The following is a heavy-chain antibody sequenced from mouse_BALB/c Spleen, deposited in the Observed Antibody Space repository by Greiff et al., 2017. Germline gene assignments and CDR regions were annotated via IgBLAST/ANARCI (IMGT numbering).Heavy chain of an antibody. D-gene: IGHD1-1*01. V-gene: IGHV3-6*02. Sequence: EVQLQQSGPGLVKPSQSLSLTCSVTGYSITSGYYWNWIRQFPGNKLEWMGYISYDGSNNYNPSLKNRISITRDTSKNQFFLKLNSVTTEDTATYYCAYYYYGSSYYWGQGTTLTVSS. CDR1: GYSITSGYY. CDR2: ISYDGSN. CDR3: AYYYYGSSYY. J-gene: IGHJ2*01.